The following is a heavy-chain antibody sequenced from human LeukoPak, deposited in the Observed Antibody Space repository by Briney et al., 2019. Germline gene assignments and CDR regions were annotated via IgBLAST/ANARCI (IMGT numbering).Heavy chain of an antibody. CDR3: ARCANYYDSSGYHPYYFDY. Sequence: GGSLRLSCAASGFTFSGYSMNWVRQAPGKGLEWVSYIIYSGSSISYADSVKGRFTVSRDNARNSLYLQMSSLRVEDTAVYYCARCANYYDSSGYHPYYFDYWGQGTLVTVSS. V-gene: IGHV3-48*01. J-gene: IGHJ4*02. CDR2: IIYSGSSI. D-gene: IGHD3-22*01. CDR1: GFTFSGYS.